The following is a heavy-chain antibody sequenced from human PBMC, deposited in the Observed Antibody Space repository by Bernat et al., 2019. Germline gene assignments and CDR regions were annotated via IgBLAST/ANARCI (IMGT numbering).Heavy chain of an antibody. CDR1: GFTFTSYA. Sequence: EVQLLESGGGLVRPGGSLRLSCAASGFTFTSYAMSWVRQAPGKGLEWVSAISGSGDSTYYAHSVKGRFTISRDNSKNTLYLQMNSLRAEDTAVYFCAKDRELVDYWGQGTLVTVSS. D-gene: IGHD1-26*01. J-gene: IGHJ4*02. CDR3: AKDRELVDY. V-gene: IGHV3-23*01. CDR2: ISGSGDST.